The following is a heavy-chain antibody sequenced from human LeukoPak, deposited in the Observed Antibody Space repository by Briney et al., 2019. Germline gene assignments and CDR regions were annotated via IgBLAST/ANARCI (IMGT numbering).Heavy chain of an antibody. J-gene: IGHJ4*02. CDR2: IWYDGSNK. Sequence: GRSLRLSCAASGFTFSSYGMHWVRQAPGKGLEWVAVIWYDGSNKYYADSVKGRFTISRDNSKNTLYLQMNSLRAEDTAVYYCARQREDYGDYLLYYFDYWGQGTLVTVSS. CDR3: ARQREDYGDYLLYYFDY. V-gene: IGHV3-33*01. D-gene: IGHD4-17*01. CDR1: GFTFSSYG.